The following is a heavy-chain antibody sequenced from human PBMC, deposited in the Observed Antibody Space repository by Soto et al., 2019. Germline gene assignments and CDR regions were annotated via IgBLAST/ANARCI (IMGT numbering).Heavy chain of an antibody. J-gene: IGHJ4*02. CDR2: ISYDGSDK. CDR3: ARRGPGTYFEY. D-gene: IGHD6-13*01. V-gene: IGHV3-30*03. CDR1: GITFSSCW. Sequence: GESLEISCAASGITFSSCWRHWVRQAPGKGLEWVAVISYDGSDKYYADSVKGRFTISRDNSKNTRYLQMNSLRTEDTAVYYCARRGPGTYFEYWGQGTLVTVSS.